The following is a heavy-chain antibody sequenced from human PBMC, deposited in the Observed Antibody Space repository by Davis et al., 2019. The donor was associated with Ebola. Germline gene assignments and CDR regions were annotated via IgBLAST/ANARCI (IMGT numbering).Heavy chain of an antibody. D-gene: IGHD1-26*01. CDR2: ISSSGSTI. CDR3: ASIVGPYYYGMDV. CDR1: GFTFSSYE. J-gene: IGHJ6*02. V-gene: IGHV3-48*03. Sequence: GGSLRLSCAASGFTFSSYEMNWVRQAPGKGLEWVSYISSSGSTIYYADSVKGRFTISRDNSKNTLYLQMNSLRAEDTAVYYCASIVGPYYYGMDVWGQGTTVTVSS.